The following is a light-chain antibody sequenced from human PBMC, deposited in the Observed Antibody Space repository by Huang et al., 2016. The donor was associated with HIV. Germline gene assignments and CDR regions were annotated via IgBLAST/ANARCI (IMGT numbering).Light chain of an antibody. CDR1: QSIAGH. CDR2: GAA. Sequence: EIVMTQSPATLSVSTGERATLSCRASQSIAGHSAWYQQKAGQAPRLLIYGAAARATGIPARFSGSGSGTEFTLTISSLQSEDFAVYYCQQYNNWPSYTFGQGTKLEIK. J-gene: IGKJ2*01. V-gene: IGKV3-15*01. CDR3: QQYNNWPSYT.